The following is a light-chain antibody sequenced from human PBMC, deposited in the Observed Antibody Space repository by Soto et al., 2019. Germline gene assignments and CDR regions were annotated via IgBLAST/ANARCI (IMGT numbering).Light chain of an antibody. CDR1: SSDVGGYDY. V-gene: IGLV2-14*03. Sequence: QSALTQPASVSGSPGQSITISCIGTSSDVGGYDYVSWYQQHPGKAPKLMIYDVSNRPSGVSNRFSGSKSANTASLTISGLQAEDEADYYCSSYTSSSTLIFGGGTKVTVL. J-gene: IGLJ2*01. CDR2: DVS. CDR3: SSYTSSSTLI.